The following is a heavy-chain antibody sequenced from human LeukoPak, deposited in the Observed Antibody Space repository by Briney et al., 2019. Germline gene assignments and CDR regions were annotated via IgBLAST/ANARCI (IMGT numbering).Heavy chain of an antibody. Sequence: GGSLRLSCAASGFTFSSYSMNWVRQAPGKGLEWVSSISSSSSYIYYADSVEGRFTISRDNAKNSLYLQMNSLRAEDTAVYYCARDLAVAGTGVVDYWGQGTLVTVSS. D-gene: IGHD6-19*01. CDR3: ARDLAVAGTGVVDY. J-gene: IGHJ4*02. V-gene: IGHV3-21*01. CDR2: ISSSSSYI. CDR1: GFTFSSYS.